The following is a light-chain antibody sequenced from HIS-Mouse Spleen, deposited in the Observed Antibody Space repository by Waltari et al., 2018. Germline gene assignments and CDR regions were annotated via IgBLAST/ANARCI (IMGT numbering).Light chain of an antibody. CDR1: AFPKKY. V-gene: IGLV3-10*01. J-gene: IGLJ2*01. Sequence: SYELTQPPSVPLSPGQTARITCAWDAFPKKYSYSNQQKSGQAPVLVIYEDSKRPSGIPERFSGSSSGTMATLTISGAQVEDEADYYCYSTDSSGNHRVFGGGTKLTVL. CDR3: YSTDSSGNHRV. CDR2: EDS.